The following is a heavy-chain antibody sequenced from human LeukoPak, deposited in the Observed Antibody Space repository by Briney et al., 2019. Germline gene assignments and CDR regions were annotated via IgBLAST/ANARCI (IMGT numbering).Heavy chain of an antibody. Sequence: GGSLRLSCATSGFTFSSIWMHWVRQAPGQGLEWVAIINPDGSTKYCVDSLKGRFTISRDNAEKSLYLQMNSLRAEDTAVYYCARDPYHGAFGYWGQGTLVTVSS. D-gene: IGHD2-2*01. CDR3: ARDPYHGAFGY. CDR1: GFTFSSIW. J-gene: IGHJ4*02. CDR2: INPDGSTK. V-gene: IGHV3-7*05.